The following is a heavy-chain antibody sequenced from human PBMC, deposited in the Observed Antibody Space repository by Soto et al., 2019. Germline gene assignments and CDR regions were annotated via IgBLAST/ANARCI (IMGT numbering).Heavy chain of an antibody. Sequence: GGSLRLSCAASGFAFSSHAMNWVRQAPGKGLEWVSGTSGSGGRTYYADSVKGRFTISRDNSKNTLDLQMNSLRAEDTAVYYCAKGRYSYDSSGHDYWGLGTLVTVSS. CDR1: GFAFSSHA. V-gene: IGHV3-23*01. D-gene: IGHD3-22*01. CDR2: TSGSGGRT. J-gene: IGHJ4*02. CDR3: AKGRYSYDSSGHDY.